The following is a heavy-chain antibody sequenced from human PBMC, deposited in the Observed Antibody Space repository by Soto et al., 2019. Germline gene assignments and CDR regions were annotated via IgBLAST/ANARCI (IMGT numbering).Heavy chain of an antibody. CDR3: AKVGLYNWFDA. J-gene: IGHJ5*02. Sequence: ASVKVSCKASGYTFTGYYLHWVRQAPGQGLEWMGWINPNNGGTNYAQNFQGRVTMTTDTSTSTAYMELSSLKSDDTAVYYWAKVGLYNWFDAWGQGTLVTVSS. V-gene: IGHV1-2*02. CDR2: INPNNGGT. CDR1: GYTFTGYY.